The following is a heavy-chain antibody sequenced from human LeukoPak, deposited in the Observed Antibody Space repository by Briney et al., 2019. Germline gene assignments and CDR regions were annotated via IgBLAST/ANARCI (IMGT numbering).Heavy chain of an antibody. CDR2: FDSEDGET. J-gene: IGHJ3*02. CDR3: AKSNYYDSSGSRGWAFDI. Sequence: ASVKVSCKVSGYTLTELSMHWVRQAPGKGLEWMGGFDSEDGETIYAQKFQGRVTMTEDTSTDTAYMELSSLRSEDTAVYYCAKSNYYDSSGSRGWAFDIWGQGTMVTVSS. V-gene: IGHV1-24*01. CDR1: GYTLTELS. D-gene: IGHD3-22*01.